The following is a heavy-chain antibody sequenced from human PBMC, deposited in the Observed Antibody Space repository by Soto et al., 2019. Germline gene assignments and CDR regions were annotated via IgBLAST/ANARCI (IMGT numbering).Heavy chain of an antibody. CDR2: ISSSSSYI. J-gene: IGHJ5*02. D-gene: IGHD3-3*01. CDR1: GFTFSSYS. V-gene: IGHV3-21*01. Sequence: EVQLVESGGGLVKPGGSLRLSCAASGFTFSSYSMNWVRQAPGKGLEWVSSISSSSSYIYYADSVKGRFTISRDNAKNSLYLQMNSLRAEDTAVYYWARDKFGGDWFDPWGQGTLVTVSS. CDR3: ARDKFGGDWFDP.